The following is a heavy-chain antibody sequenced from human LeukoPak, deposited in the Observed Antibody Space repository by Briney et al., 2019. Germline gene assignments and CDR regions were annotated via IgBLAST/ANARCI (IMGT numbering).Heavy chain of an antibody. D-gene: IGHD6-6*01. Sequence: PGGSLRLPCAASGFTFSTYWMSWVRQAPGKGLEWVATIKQDGSEKYYVDSVKGRFSISRDNAKNSLYLQMNSLRAEDTGVYYCAAQLARGVDYWGQGTLVTVSS. CDR3: AAQLARGVDY. V-gene: IGHV3-7*01. CDR1: GFTFSTYW. CDR2: IKQDGSEK. J-gene: IGHJ4*02.